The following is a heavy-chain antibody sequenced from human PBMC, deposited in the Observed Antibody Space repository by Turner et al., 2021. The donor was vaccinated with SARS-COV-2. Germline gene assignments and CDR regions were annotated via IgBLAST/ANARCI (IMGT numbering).Heavy chain of an antibody. V-gene: IGHV3-66*01. CDR1: GITVSSNY. CDR3: WRDLVSYCVDV. D-gene: IGHD3-16*02. CDR2: IYSGGST. J-gene: IGHJ6*02. Sequence: VQLVESGGGLVQPGGYLRLSCAASGITVSSNYMSWVRQAPGNGLEWVSVIYSGGSTFYADSVKCRFTISRDNSKNTLYLQIDRLRGVHTAVYYCWRDLVSYCVDVWGQGTTVTVSS.